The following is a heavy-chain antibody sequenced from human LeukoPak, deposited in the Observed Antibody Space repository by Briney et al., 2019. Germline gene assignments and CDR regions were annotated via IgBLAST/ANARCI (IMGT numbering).Heavy chain of an antibody. V-gene: IGHV3-23*01. CDR2: ISGSGGST. Sequence: GGSLRLSCAASGFTFSSYAMSWVRQAPGKGLELVSAISGSGGSTYYADSVKGRFTISRDNSKNTLYLQMNSLRAEDTAVYYCAKRRGTGVAGYIDYWGQGTLVTVSS. J-gene: IGHJ4*02. CDR3: AKRRGTGVAGYIDY. D-gene: IGHD6-19*01. CDR1: GFTFSSYA.